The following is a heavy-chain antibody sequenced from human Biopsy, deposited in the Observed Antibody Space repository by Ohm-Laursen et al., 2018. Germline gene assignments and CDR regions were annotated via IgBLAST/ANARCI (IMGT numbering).Heavy chain of an antibody. CDR2: INQAGTT. J-gene: IGHJ4*02. D-gene: IGHD2-15*01. V-gene: IGHV4-34*08. CDR1: GKTFSDYQ. CDR3: GNEVHGRDY. Sequence: SETLSLTCAVFGKTFSDYQWSWIRQPPGKGLEWIGQINQAGTTNYNPSLKSRVSISADTSKYEVSLRLTSVTAADTAVYLCGNEVHGRDYWGLGAQVTVSS.